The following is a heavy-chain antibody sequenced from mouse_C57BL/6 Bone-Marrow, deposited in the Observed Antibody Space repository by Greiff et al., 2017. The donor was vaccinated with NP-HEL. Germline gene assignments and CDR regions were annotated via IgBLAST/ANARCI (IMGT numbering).Heavy chain of an antibody. Sequence: VQLQQSGPELVKPGASVKISCKASGYSFTSYYIHWVKQRPGQGLEWIGWIYPGGGNTKYNEKFKGKATLTADTSSSTAYMQLSSLTSEDSAVYDCARGGTVVARYFDVWGTGTTVTVSS. CDR1: GYSFTSYY. J-gene: IGHJ1*03. D-gene: IGHD1-1*01. CDR2: IYPGGGNT. CDR3: ARGGTVVARYFDV. V-gene: IGHV1-66*01.